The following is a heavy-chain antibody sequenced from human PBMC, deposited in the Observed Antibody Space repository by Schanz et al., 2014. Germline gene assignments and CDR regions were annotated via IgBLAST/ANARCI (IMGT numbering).Heavy chain of an antibody. Sequence: QVQLQESGPGLLKPSETLSLTCTVSGGSISSGGYSWNWIRQSPGKGLELIGYIYYSGNTYYNPSLKSRVTISVDSSKNQFYLRLDSVTAADTAVYYCALREKPYGPFASWGQGALVTVSS. CDR3: ALREKPYGPFAS. CDR2: IYYSGNT. J-gene: IGHJ4*02. CDR1: GGSISSGGYS. D-gene: IGHD3-10*01. V-gene: IGHV4-30-2*06.